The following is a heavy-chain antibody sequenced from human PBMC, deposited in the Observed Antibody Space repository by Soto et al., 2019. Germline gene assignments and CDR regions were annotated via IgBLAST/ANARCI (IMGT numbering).Heavy chain of an antibody. D-gene: IGHD3-9*01. J-gene: IGHJ6*02. CDR1: GGSVSSGSYY. CDR3: ARDRRQRTYYDILTGFYYYGMDV. CDR2: IYYSGST. V-gene: IGHV4-61*01. Sequence: SETLSLTCTVSGGSVSSGSYYWSWIRQPPGKGLEWIGYIYYSGSTNYNPSLKSRVTISVDTSKNQFSLKLSSVTAADTAVYYCARDRRQRTYYDILTGFYYYGMDVWGQGNTVTVSS.